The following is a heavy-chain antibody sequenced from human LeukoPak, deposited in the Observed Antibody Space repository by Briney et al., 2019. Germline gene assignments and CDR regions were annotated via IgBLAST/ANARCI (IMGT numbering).Heavy chain of an antibody. V-gene: IGHV4-39*07. CDR3: ARDASPYCGGDCYEEDWFDP. J-gene: IGHJ5*02. CDR1: GGSISSSSYY. D-gene: IGHD2-21*02. Sequence: SETLSLTCTVSGGSISSSSYYWGWIRQPPGKGLEWIGSIYYSGSTYHNPSLKSRVTISVDTSKNQFSLKLSSVTAADTAVYYCARDASPYCGGDCYEEDWFDPWGQGTLVTVSS. CDR2: IYYSGST.